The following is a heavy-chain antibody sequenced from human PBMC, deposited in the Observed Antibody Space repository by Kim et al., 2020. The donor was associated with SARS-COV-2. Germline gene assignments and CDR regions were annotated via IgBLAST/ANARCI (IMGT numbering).Heavy chain of an antibody. J-gene: IGHJ4*02. CDR1: GYTLTELS. CDR2: FDPEDVET. D-gene: IGHD1-26*01. Sequence: ASVKVSCKVSGYTLTELSMHLVRQAPGKGLEWMGGFDPEDVETIYEQKFQGRVTMTEDTSTDPAYMELSSLRSEDTALYYCAPTPAIVGATFFYYWGREPWSPSPQ. CDR3: APTPAIVGATFFYY. V-gene: IGHV1-24*01.